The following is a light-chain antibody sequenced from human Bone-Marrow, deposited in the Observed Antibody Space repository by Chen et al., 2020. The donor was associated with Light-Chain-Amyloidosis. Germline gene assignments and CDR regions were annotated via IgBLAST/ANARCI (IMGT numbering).Light chain of an antibody. V-gene: IGLV2-23*02. Sequence: QSALTQTASVSGSPGQSITISCTGTSSDVRNYNLVSWYQQHPGKAPNLIVYEVTKRPAGVSTRFSGSKSGNTASLTISGLQAEDEAHYYCCSYAGLYTVVFGGGTKLSVV. J-gene: IGLJ2*01. CDR1: SSDVRNYNL. CDR3: CSYAGLYTVV. CDR2: EVT.